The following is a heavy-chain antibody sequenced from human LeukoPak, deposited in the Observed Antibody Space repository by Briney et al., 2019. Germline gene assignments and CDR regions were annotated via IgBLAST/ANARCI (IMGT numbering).Heavy chain of an antibody. CDR2: INQDGSDK. CDR3: ASRRGDY. CDR1: GFTFSNNW. J-gene: IGHJ4*02. Sequence: GGSLRLSCAASGFTFSNNWMTWVRQGPGKGLEWVAKINQDGSDKYYVDSVKGRRTISRDNAKNSLYLQMNSMRAEDTAVYYCASRRGDYWGQGTLVTVSS. V-gene: IGHV3-7*01.